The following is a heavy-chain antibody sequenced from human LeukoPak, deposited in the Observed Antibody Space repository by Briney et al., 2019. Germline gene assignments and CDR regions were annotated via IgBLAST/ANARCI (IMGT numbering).Heavy chain of an antibody. V-gene: IGHV4-39*07. CDR3: ARPESTRYCSGGSCWRKYFQH. CDR2: IYYSGST. J-gene: IGHJ1*01. CDR1: GGSINSNSYY. Sequence: SETLSLTCTVSGGSINSNSYYWGWIRQPPGKGLEYIGSIYYSGSTYYNPSLKSRVTISVDTSKNQFSLKLSSVTAADTAVYYCARPESTRYCSGGSCWRKYFQHWGQGTLVTVSS. D-gene: IGHD2-15*01.